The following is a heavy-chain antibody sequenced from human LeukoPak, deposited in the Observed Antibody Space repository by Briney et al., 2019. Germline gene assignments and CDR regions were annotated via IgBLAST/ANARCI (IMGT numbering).Heavy chain of an antibody. Sequence: PGRSLRLSCAASGFIISGDSMNWVRQAPGKGLEWIAYISHDSGIKYYADSVRGRFTISRDNAKSSLYLQMHSLRAEDTAVYYCVRDNPRCCGVVPVKIDDYWGQGTLVTVSS. CDR2: ISHDSGIK. V-gene: IGHV3-48*01. CDR1: GFIISGDS. CDR3: VRDNPRCCGVVPVKIDDY. D-gene: IGHD2-15*01. J-gene: IGHJ4*02.